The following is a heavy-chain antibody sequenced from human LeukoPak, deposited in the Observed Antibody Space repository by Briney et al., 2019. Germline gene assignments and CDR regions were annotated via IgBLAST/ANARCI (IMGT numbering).Heavy chain of an antibody. V-gene: IGHV3-74*01. CDR1: GFTFRSYW. Sequence: PGGSLRLSCAASGFTFRSYWMHWVRQAPGKGLVWVSRINSDGSSTTYADSVQGRFTISRDNAKNTLYLQMNSLRAEDTAVYYCARLKGDYVPTLDVWGQGTTVTVSS. D-gene: IGHD3-16*01. J-gene: IGHJ6*02. CDR3: ARLKGDYVPTLDV. CDR2: INSDGSST.